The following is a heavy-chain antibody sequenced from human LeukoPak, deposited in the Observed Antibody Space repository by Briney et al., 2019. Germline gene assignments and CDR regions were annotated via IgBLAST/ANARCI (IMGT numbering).Heavy chain of an antibody. CDR1: GFTVSSNY. CDR2: IYSGGST. Sequence: GALRLSCAASGFTVSSNYMSWVRQAPGKGLEWVSVIYSGGSTYYADSVKGRFTISRDNSKNTLCLQMNSLRAEDTAVYYCARMRTVGDAFDIWGQGTMVTVSS. D-gene: IGHD1-26*01. J-gene: IGHJ3*02. CDR3: ARMRTVGDAFDI. V-gene: IGHV3-66*01.